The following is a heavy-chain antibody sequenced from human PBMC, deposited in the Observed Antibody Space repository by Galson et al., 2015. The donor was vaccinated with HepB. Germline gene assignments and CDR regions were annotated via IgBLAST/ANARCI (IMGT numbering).Heavy chain of an antibody. CDR3: ANGWLRGYDYVWGSYRSPLDY. V-gene: IGHV3-23*01. Sequence: SLRLSCAASGFTFSSYAMSWVRQAPGKGLEWVSAISGSGGSTYYADSVKGRFTISRDNSKNTLYLQMNSLRAEDTAVYYCANGWLRGYDYVWGSYRSPLDYSGHGTLVTASS. CDR2: ISGSGGST. CDR1: GFTFSSYA. J-gene: IGHJ4*01. D-gene: IGHD3-16*02.